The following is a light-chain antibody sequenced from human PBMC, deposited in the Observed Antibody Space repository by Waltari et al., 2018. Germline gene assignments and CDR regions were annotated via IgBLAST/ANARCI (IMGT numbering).Light chain of an antibody. J-gene: IGKJ1*01. V-gene: IGKV3D-7*01. CDR1: SRVSTRY. CDR2: RIS. Sequence: EIVLTQSPTSMAVSQGERVTLSCPASSRVSTRYLHWYQQKQVFLPRVLVYRISSLASGVPARFSGSGSGTSYTLTISSMEAEDAANYYCQQENSIPPTFGQGTKVEIK. CDR3: QQENSIPPT.